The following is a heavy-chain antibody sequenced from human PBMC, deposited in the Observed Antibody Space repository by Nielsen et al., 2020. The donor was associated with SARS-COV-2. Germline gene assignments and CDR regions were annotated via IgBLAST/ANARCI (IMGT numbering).Heavy chain of an antibody. CDR1: GFTFSSYG. V-gene: IGHV3-30*02. CDR2: IWYDGSNK. J-gene: IGHJ6*02. D-gene: IGHD3-10*01. Sequence: GGSLRLSCAASGFTFSSYGMHWVRQAPGKGLEWVAVIWYDGSNKYYADSVKGRFTISRDNSKNTLYLQMNSLRAEDTAVYYCAKDPPAMVRGYGMDVWGQGTTVTVSS. CDR3: AKDPPAMVRGYGMDV.